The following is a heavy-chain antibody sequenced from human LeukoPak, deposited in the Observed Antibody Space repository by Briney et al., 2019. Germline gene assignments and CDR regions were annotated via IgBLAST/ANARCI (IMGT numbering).Heavy chain of an antibody. Sequence: SQTLSLTCTVSGGSISSGGYYWSWIRQPPGQGLEWIGEVSLSGLTNYNPSLSSRVIMALDTSKNHLSLNLTSVTAADTAVYYCSRENGAFSPFGYWGQGTLVTVPS. CDR1: GGSISSGGYY. D-gene: IGHD2-8*01. J-gene: IGHJ4*02. CDR2: VSLSGLT. V-gene: IGHV4-31*03. CDR3: SRENGAFSPFGY.